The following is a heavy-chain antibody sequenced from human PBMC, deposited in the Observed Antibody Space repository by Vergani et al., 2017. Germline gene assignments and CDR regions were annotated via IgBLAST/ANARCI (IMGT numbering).Heavy chain of an antibody. Sequence: QVTLKESGPALVKPTQTLTLTCTLSGFSVNSHPMRVIWLRQPPGKALVWLARIDWDEDKFYDRTLKTSLTISKDTSKTQVVLRMTNMDPVDTAMYYCAHSPSVTRGRLHGSYSYLNCGRFVWGQEGTVIVFS. CDR2: IDWDEDK. J-gene: IGHJ6*01. CDR1: GFSVNSHPMR. V-gene: IGHV2-70*04. CDR3: AHSPSVTRGRLHGSYSYLNCGRFV. D-gene: IGHD3-10*01.